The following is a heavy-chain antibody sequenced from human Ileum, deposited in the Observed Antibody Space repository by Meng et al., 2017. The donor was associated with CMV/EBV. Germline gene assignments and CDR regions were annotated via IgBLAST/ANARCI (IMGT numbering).Heavy chain of an antibody. J-gene: IGHJ5*02. V-gene: IGHV3-9*01. CDR3: AKGMGSGAARPNWFDP. D-gene: IGHD6-6*01. Sequence: GGSLKISCAASGFTFDGYAMHWVRQAPGKGLEWVSGISWNSGSIGYADSVKGRFTISRDNAKNSLYLQMKSLRAEDTALYYCAKGMGSGAARPNWFDPWGQGTLVTVSS. CDR1: GFTFDGYA. CDR2: ISWNSGSI.